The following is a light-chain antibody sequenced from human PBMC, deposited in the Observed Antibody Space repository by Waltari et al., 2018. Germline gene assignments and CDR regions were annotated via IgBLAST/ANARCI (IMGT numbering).Light chain of an antibody. Sequence: QSALTQPASVSGSPGQSITISCTGTSSDVGGYNYASWYQQHPGKAPKLLIYVVTNPPSGVSDRFSGSKSGNTASLTISGLQAEDEADYYCTSYTSSITLVFGGGTKLTVL. V-gene: IGLV2-14*01. J-gene: IGLJ3*02. CDR2: VVT. CDR3: TSYTSSITLV. CDR1: SSDVGGYNY.